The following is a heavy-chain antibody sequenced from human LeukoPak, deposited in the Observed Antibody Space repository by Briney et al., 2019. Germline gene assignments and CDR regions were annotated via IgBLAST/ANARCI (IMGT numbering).Heavy chain of an antibody. Sequence: AASVKVSCKASGYTLTDYYMHWVRQAPGQGLEWMGRINPNSGGTNYAQKFQGRVTMTRDTSNSTVYMELSRLRSDDTAVYYCARVGYYESSGYYEYWGQGTLVTVSS. CDR3: ARVGYYESSGYYEY. CDR2: INPNSGGT. D-gene: IGHD3-22*01. V-gene: IGHV1-2*06. J-gene: IGHJ4*02. CDR1: GYTLTDYY.